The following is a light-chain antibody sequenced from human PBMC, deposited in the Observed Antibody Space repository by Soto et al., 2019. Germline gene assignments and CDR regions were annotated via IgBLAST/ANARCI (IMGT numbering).Light chain of an antibody. CDR3: QHHYNYPLS. V-gene: IGKV1D-13*01. Sequence: ALQLTQSPSSLAASVGARVIITCRASQGISRALSMYQQKPGNDPKLLIYTTSNLVSGVPSRFSACGSDTEFTLTVSSLQTEDLAPYYCQHHYNYPLSFGGGTKVEIK. J-gene: IGKJ4*01. CDR1: QGISRA. CDR2: TTS.